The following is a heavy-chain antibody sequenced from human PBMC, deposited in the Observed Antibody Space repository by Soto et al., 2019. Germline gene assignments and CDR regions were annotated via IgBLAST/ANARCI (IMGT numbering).Heavy chain of an antibody. CDR3: AKRFSSSWSIDN. CDR1: GFTFSTYG. Sequence: GGSLIISCASSGFTFSTYGMHWVRQAPGKGLEWVAAISNGGNDQYYGDSVKGRFTVSRDNSKNTLYLQMNSLRPEDTAVYYCAKRFSSSWSIDNWGQGTLVTVSS. D-gene: IGHD6-13*01. V-gene: IGHV3-30*18. CDR2: ISNGGNDQ. J-gene: IGHJ4*02.